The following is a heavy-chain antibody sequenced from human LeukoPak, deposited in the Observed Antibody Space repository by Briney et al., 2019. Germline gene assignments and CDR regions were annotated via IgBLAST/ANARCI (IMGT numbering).Heavy chain of an antibody. CDR1: GGSINSGGYY. D-gene: IGHD3-10*01. CDR2: IYFSGST. V-gene: IGHV4-31*03. Sequence: SQTLSLTCTVSGGSINSGGYYWSWIRHHPGKGLEWIGCIYFSGSTYYNPSLKSRVTISVDTSKNHFSLKLSSVTAADTAVYYCASSSVTMVRGVIYDAFDIWGQRTMVTVSS. J-gene: IGHJ3*02. CDR3: ASSSVTMVRGVIYDAFDI.